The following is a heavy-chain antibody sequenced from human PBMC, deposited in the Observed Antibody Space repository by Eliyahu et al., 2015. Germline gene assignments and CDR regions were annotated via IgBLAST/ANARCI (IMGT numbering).Heavy chain of an antibody. Sequence: QVQLVESGGGVVQPGRSLRLSCAASGFTFSSYGMHWVRQAPGKGXEWVAIIWHHGSNKYYADSVKGRFTISRDNSKNTLYLQMNSLRAEDTAVYYCARVVGDFWSGNYMVPDVWGKGTTVTVSS. CDR3: ARVVGDFWSGNYMVPDV. V-gene: IGHV3-33*01. J-gene: IGHJ6*04. D-gene: IGHD3-3*01. CDR1: GFTFSSYG. CDR2: IWHHGSNK.